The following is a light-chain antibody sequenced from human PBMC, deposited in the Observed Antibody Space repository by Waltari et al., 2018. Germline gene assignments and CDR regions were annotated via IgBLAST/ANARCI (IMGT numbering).Light chain of an antibody. CDR3: QQYYNTLWT. CDR1: QSVLYSFNNKKF. J-gene: IGKJ1*01. V-gene: IGKV4-1*01. CDR2: WAS. Sequence: DIVMTQSPDSLAVSLGERATINCKSSQSVLYSFNNKKFLAWYQQKPGQPPKLLIYWASTRESGVPDRFRGRGSGTDFTLTISSLQAEDVAVYYCQQYYNTLWTFGQGTKVEIK.